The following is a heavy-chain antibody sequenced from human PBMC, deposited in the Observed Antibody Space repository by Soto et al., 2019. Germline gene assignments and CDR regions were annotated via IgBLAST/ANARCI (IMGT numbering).Heavy chain of an antibody. CDR2: VKDGGST. CDR1: GGSLTGYY. D-gene: IGHD5-12*01. CDR3: ARGQEGIVATH. Sequence: QVQLQQWGAGLLKPSETLSLTCTVNGGSLTGYYWSWIRQPPGKGLEWIGEVKDGGSTNYSPSLRGXASXSXVPSKNHFSLRLNSVTAADTAVYFCARGQEGIVATHWDQGALVTVSS. J-gene: IGHJ4*02. V-gene: IGHV4-34*01.